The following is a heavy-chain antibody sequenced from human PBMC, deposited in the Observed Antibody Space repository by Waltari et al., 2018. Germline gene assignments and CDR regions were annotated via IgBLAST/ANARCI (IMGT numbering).Heavy chain of an antibody. D-gene: IGHD6-25*01. CDR2: IYSGGST. V-gene: IGHV3-53*01. Sequence: EVQLVESGGGLIQPGGSLRLSCAASGFTVSSNYMSWVRQAPGKGLEWVSVIYSGGSTYYADSVKGRFTISRDNSKNPLYLQMNSLRAEDTAVYYCARLNSGATTFNWFDPWGQGTLVTVSS. J-gene: IGHJ5*02. CDR3: ARLNSGATTFNWFDP. CDR1: GFTVSSNY.